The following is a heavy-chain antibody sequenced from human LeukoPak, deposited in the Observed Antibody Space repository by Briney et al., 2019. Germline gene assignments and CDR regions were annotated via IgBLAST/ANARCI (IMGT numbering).Heavy chain of an antibody. V-gene: IGHV3-30*02. Sequence: PGGSLRLSCTASGFIFSTHGMHWVRQAPGKGLEWVALIRYDGSNTYYADSVKGRFTISRDNSKNTLYLQMNSLRGEDTAVYYCARDLRKLRYMDVWGKGTTVTVSS. CDR2: IRYDGSNT. CDR1: GFIFSTHG. D-gene: IGHD1-7*01. CDR3: ARDLRKLRYMDV. J-gene: IGHJ6*03.